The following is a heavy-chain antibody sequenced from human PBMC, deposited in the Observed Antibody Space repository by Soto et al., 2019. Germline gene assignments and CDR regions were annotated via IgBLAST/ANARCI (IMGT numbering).Heavy chain of an antibody. CDR3: ARGSRDFWSGYYKFPNYYYYMDV. V-gene: IGHV4-34*01. J-gene: IGHJ6*03. CDR1: GGSFSGYY. Sequence: NPSETLSLTCAVYGGSFSGYYWSWIRQPLGKGLEWIGEINHSGSTNYNPSLKSRVTISVDTSKNQFSLKLSSVTAADTAVYYCARGSRDFWSGYYKFPNYYYYMDVWGKGTTVTVSS. CDR2: INHSGST. D-gene: IGHD3-3*01.